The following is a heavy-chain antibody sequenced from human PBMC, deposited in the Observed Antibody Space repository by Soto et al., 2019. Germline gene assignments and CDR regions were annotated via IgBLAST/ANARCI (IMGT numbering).Heavy chain of an antibody. CDR2: IWYDGSNK. CDR1: GFSFSSYG. Sequence: QVQLVASGGGVVQPGRSLRLSCAASGFSFSSYGMHWVRQAPGKGLEWVAVIWYDGSNKYYADSVKGRFTISRDNSKNTLYLHMNSLRAEDTAVYYCARDAARAGVPDYWGQGTLVTVSS. D-gene: IGHD6-19*01. J-gene: IGHJ4*02. CDR3: ARDAARAGVPDY. V-gene: IGHV3-33*01.